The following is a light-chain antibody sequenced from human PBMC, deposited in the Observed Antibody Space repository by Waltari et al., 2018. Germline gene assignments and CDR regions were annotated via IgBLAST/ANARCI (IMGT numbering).Light chain of an antibody. V-gene: IGLV2-14*01. Sequence: QSALTQPASVSGSPGQSITLSCTGTSSDIGGHNYVSWYQQHPGKAPKLVIFEVTTRPSGVSNRFSGSKSGNTASLTISGLQAEDEADYYCTSYTTSVTWVFGGGTKVTVL. CDR2: EVT. J-gene: IGLJ3*02. CDR3: TSYTTSVTWV. CDR1: SSDIGGHNY.